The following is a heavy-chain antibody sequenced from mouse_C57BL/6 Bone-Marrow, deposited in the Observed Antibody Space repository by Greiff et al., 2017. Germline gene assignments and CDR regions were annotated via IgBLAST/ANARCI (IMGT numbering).Heavy chain of an antibody. J-gene: IGHJ3*01. V-gene: IGHV1-81*01. CDR2: IYPRSGNT. CDR3: ARSPLYYYGSSSWFAY. D-gene: IGHD1-1*01. Sequence: VKLQESGAELARPGASVKLSCKASGYTFTSYGISWVKQRTGQGLEWIGEIYPRSGNTYYNEKFKGKATLTADKSSSTAYMELRSLTSEDSAVYFCARSPLYYYGSSSWFAYWGQGTLVTVSA. CDR1: GYTFTSYG.